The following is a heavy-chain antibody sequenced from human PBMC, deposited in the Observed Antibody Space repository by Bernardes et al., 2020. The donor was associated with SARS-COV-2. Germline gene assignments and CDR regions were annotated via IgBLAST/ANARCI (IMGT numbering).Heavy chain of an antibody. CDR1: GYTLTALS. CDR3: ARDNPSNYDFWSENGMDV. V-gene: IGHV1-24*01. D-gene: IGHD3-3*01. Sequence: ASVKVSCKVSGYTLTALSLHWVRQAPGKGLEWMGGFDPEDGKTIYAQKFQGRFTMTEDTSTDTAYMDLSSLRAEDTAVYYCARDNPSNYDFWSENGMDVWGQGTTVTVSS. J-gene: IGHJ6*02. CDR2: FDPEDGKT.